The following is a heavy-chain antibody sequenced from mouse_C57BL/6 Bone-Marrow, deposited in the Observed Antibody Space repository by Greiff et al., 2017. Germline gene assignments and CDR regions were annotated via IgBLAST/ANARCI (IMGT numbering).Heavy chain of an antibody. D-gene: IGHD6-1*01. CDR3: AREKLGSLYAMDY. Sequence: VQLQQPGAELVMPGASVKLSCKASGYTFTIYWMHWVKQRPGQGLEWIGEIDPSDSYTNYNQKFKGKSTLTVDKSSSTAYMQLSSLTSEDSAVYYCAREKLGSLYAMDYWGQGTSVTVSS. V-gene: IGHV1-69*01. CDR1: GYTFTIYW. J-gene: IGHJ4*01. CDR2: IDPSDSYT.